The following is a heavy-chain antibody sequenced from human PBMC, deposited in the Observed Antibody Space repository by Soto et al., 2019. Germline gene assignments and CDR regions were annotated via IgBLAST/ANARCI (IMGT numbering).Heavy chain of an antibody. Sequence: SVKVSCKASGFTFTSSAVQWVRQARGQRLEWIGWIVVGSGNTNYAQKFQERVTITRDMSTSTAYMELSSLRSEDTAVYYCAADRARRYYYYCMDVWGQGTTVTVS. D-gene: IGHD4-17*01. V-gene: IGHV1-58*01. CDR1: GFTFTSSA. J-gene: IGHJ6*02. CDR2: IVVGSGNT. CDR3: AADRARRYYYYCMDV.